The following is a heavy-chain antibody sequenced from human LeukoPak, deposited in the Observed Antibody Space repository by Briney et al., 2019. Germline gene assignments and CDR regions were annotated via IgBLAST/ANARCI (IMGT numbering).Heavy chain of an antibody. J-gene: IGHJ3*02. CDR1: GYTFTSYG. CDR2: ISAYNGNT. Sequence: GASVKVSCKASGYTFTSYGISWVRQAPGQGLGWMGWISAYNGNTNYAQKLQGRVTITTDTSTSTAYMELRSLRSDDTAVYYCARLVVVAATDAFDIWGQGTMVTVSS. V-gene: IGHV1-18*01. D-gene: IGHD2-15*01. CDR3: ARLVVVAATDAFDI.